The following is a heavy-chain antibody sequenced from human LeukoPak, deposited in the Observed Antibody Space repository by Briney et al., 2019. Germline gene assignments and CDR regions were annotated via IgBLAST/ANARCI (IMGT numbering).Heavy chain of an antibody. CDR3: AKVGRLTDFDY. Sequence: GGSLRLSCVASGFTFSIYAMSWVRQAPGKGLEWVAAISGVDGSTYYADSVKGRFTISRDISKNTLYLQMNSLRAEDTAVYYCAKVGRLTDFDYWGQGTLVTVSS. D-gene: IGHD7-27*01. V-gene: IGHV3-23*01. CDR1: GFTFSIYA. J-gene: IGHJ4*02. CDR2: ISGVDGST.